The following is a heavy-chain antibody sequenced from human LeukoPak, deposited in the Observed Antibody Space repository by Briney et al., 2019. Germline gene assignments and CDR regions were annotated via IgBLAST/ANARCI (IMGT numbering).Heavy chain of an antibody. CDR3: ARDRLFGGYYFDY. CDR2: IWYDGSNK. V-gene: IGHV3-33*08. Sequence: PGGSLRLSCAASGFTFDDYGMSWVRQAPGKGLEWVAVIWYDGSNKYYADSVKGRFTISRDNSKNTLYLQMNSLRAEDTAVYYCARDRLFGGYYFDYWGQGTLVTVSS. D-gene: IGHD3-22*01. J-gene: IGHJ4*02. CDR1: GFTFDDYG.